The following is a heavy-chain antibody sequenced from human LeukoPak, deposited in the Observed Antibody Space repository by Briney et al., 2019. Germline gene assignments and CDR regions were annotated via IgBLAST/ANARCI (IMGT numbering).Heavy chain of an antibody. CDR1: GFTFDDYT. CDR2: ISWDGGST. V-gene: IGHV3-43*01. D-gene: IGHD1-26*01. CDR3: AKYVGAGLYFDY. Sequence: QSGGSLRLSCAASGFTFDDYTMHWVRQAPGKGLEWVSLISWDGGSTYYADSVKGRFTISRDNSKNTLYLQMNSLRAEDTAVYYCAKYVGAGLYFDYWGQGTLVTVSS. J-gene: IGHJ4*02.